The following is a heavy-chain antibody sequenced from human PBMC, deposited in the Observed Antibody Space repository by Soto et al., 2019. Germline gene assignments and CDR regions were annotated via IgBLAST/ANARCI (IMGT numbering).Heavy chain of an antibody. J-gene: IGHJ3*02. D-gene: IGHD3-22*01. V-gene: IGHV1-46*01. CDR1: GYTFTTYY. Sequence: QVQLVQSGAEVKKPGASVKVSCKASGYTFTTYYMHWIRQAPGQGLEWMGIIDPTAGSTSHAQKFQGRVTLTRDTSTGTVYMDLRSLRSEDTAVYYCARAGYYDSSGYDGFDIWGQGTMVTVSS. CDR2: IDPTAGST. CDR3: ARAGYYDSSGYDGFDI.